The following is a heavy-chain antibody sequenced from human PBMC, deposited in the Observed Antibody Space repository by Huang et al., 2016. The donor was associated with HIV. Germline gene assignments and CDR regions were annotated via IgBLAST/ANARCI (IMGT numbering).Heavy chain of an antibody. CDR3: ARHREGPVAYYSDWGSHLNYMDV. J-gene: IGHJ6*03. Sequence: QLLLQESGPGLVKPSEALALTCAVSGGSIRSSDYHWGWIRQPPGKGLEWIGSIYYKGRTHYSPSLKGRVTIAVDTAKNLFFLNLTSMTAADTAVYYCARHREGPVAYYSDWGSHLNYMDVWGRGRTVVVSS. CDR1: GGSIRSSDYH. V-gene: IGHV4-39*01. CDR2: IYYKGRT. D-gene: IGHD3-16*02.